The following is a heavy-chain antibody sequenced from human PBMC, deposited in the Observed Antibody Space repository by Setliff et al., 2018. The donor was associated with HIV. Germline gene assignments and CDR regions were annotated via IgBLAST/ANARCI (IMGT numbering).Heavy chain of an antibody. CDR3: ARDQGNPPSRGDI. V-gene: IGHV4-4*08. CDR1: GGSMTNYY. J-gene: IGHJ3*02. CDR2: IYTSGFT. Sequence: SETLSLTCTVSGGSMTNYYWAWIRQPPGRGLEWIGHIYTSGFTNYNPSLKSRVTISVDTSKNQFSLNLTSVTAADTAVYFCARDQGNPPSRGDIWGQGTMVTVSS.